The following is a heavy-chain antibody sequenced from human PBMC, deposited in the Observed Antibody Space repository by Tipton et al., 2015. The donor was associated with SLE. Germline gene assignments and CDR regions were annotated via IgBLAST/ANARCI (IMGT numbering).Heavy chain of an antibody. CDR1: GGAIVSDSFY. D-gene: IGHD1-26*01. CDR3: ARGGAYDY. Sequence: TLSLTCTLSGGAIVSDSFYWGWIRQAPGMGLEWIATVSYSGDTYYNPSLKSRLTILIDTSKSQFSLRLTSVTAADTAVYYCARGGAYDYWGQGKLVTVSS. CDR2: VSYSGDT. V-gene: IGHV4-39*07. J-gene: IGHJ4*02.